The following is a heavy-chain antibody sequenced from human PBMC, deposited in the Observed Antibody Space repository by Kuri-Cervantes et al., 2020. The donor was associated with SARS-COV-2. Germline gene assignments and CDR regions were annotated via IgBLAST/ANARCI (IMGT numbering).Heavy chain of an antibody. V-gene: IGHV3-21*01. J-gene: IGHJ3*02. Sequence: LSLTCAASGFTFSSYSMNWVRQAPGKGLEWVSSISSSSSYIYYADSVKGRFTISGDNAKNSLYLQMNGLRAEDTAVYYCARDDEVTTHYGAAFDIWGQGTMVTVSS. D-gene: IGHD4-11*01. CDR1: GFTFSSYS. CDR3: ARDDEVTTHYGAAFDI. CDR2: ISSSSSYI.